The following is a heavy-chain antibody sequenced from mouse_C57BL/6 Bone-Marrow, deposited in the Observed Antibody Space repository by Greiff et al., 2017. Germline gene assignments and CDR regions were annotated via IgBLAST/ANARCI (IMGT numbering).Heavy chain of an antibody. CDR2: IYPRSGNT. J-gene: IGHJ4*01. D-gene: IGHD2-5*01. V-gene: IGHV1-81*01. Sequence: VQLVESGAELARPGASVKLSCKASGYTFTSYGISWVKQRTGQGLEWIGEIYPRSGNTYYNEKFKGKATLTADKSSSTAYMELRSLTSEDSAVYFCARKFYYNKTIDDWGQGTSVTVSS. CDR1: GYTFTSYG. CDR3: ARKFYYNKTIDD.